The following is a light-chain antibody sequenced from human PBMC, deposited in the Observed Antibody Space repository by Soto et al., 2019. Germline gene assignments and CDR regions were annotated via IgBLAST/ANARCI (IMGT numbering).Light chain of an antibody. CDR3: RQYDRSPRT. CDR1: QSVSTS. Sequence: EIVLTQSPGTLSLSPGERATLSCRASQSVSTSMGWYQQKPGQAPRLLIYGASNRATGIPDRFSGSGSGTDFTLTISRLEPEDFAVYYCRQYDRSPRTFGQGTKVDIK. V-gene: IGKV3-20*01. CDR2: GAS. J-gene: IGKJ1*01.